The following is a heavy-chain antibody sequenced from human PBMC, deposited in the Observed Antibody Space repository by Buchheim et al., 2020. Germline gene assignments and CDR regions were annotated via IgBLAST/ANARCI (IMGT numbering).Heavy chain of an antibody. CDR2: IHPRGDST. V-gene: IGHV1-46*01. J-gene: IGHJ4*02. CDR1: GYTFTTYY. D-gene: IGHD3-10*01. Sequence: QVQLVQSGAEVKKPGASVKVSCKASGYTFTTYYIHWVRQAPGQGLEWMGKIHPRGDSTSYAQKFQGRVTMTRDPSTNTVYMEVSSVRSEDTAIYYCARDPGFGGNLDSWGQGTL. CDR3: ARDPGFGGNLDS.